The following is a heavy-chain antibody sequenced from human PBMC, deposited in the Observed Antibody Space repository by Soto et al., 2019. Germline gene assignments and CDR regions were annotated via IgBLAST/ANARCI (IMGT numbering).Heavy chain of an antibody. Sequence: SDTLSLTCTVSGGSISSYYWSWMRQPPGKGLEWIGYIYYSGSTNYNPSLKSRVTISVDTSKNQFSLKLSSVTAADTAVYYCARRDYGLFDYWGQGTLVTVSS. D-gene: IGHD4-17*01. V-gene: IGHV4-59*08. CDR1: GGSISSYY. CDR3: ARRDYGLFDY. CDR2: IYYSGST. J-gene: IGHJ4*02.